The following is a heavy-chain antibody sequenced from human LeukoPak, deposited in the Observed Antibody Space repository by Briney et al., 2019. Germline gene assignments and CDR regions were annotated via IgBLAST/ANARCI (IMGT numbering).Heavy chain of an antibody. J-gene: IGHJ5*02. D-gene: IGHD6-13*01. CDR2: IYYSGST. CDR3: ARGVYSSSWSP. V-gene: IGHV4-59*01. CDR1: GGSISSYY. Sequence: PSETLSLTCTVSGGSISSYYWSWIRQPPGKGLEWIGYIYYSGSTNYNPSLKSRVTISVDTSKNQFSLKLSSVTAADTAVYYCARGVYSSSWSPWGQGTLVTVSS.